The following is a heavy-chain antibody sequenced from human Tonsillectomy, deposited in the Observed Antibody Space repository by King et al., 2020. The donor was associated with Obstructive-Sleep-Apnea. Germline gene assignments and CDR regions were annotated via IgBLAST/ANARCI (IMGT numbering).Heavy chain of an antibody. D-gene: IGHD6-19*01. Sequence: VQLVESGGALVEPGESLRLSCAVSGLTFKDAWMSWVRQAPGKGLEWVGRIKSKTEGGTTDYATPVKDRFTISREDSTNARYLQMTILKTDDTALYFCAAGKVAAYFDYWGQGTLVTVSS. CDR3: AAGKVAAYFDY. J-gene: IGHJ4*02. V-gene: IGHV3-15*02. CDR1: GLTFKDAW. CDR2: IKSKTEGGTT.